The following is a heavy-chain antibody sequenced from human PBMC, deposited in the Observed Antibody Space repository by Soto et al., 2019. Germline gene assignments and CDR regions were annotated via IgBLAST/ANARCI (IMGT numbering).Heavy chain of an antibody. CDR3: TRDPGTGYYDSSGYYYD. CDR2: INSDGSSA. J-gene: IGHJ4*02. Sequence: PGGSLRLSCAASGFTLSYYWMHWVRQAPGKGLVWVSRINSDGSSATYADSVKGRFTISRDNAKNTLYLQMNSLRVEDTAVYYCTRDPGTGYYDSSGYYYDWGQGTLVTVSS. D-gene: IGHD3-22*01. CDR1: GFTLSYYW. V-gene: IGHV3-74*01.